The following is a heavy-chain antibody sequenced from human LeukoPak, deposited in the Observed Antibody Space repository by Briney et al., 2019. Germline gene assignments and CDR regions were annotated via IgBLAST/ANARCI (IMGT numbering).Heavy chain of an antibody. CDR3: ARDSSIAVAHTADY. CDR2: ISAYNGNT. D-gene: IGHD6-19*01. V-gene: IGHV1-18*01. J-gene: IGHJ4*02. Sequence: EASVKVSCKASGYTFTSYGISWVRQAPGQGLEWMGWISAYNGNTDYAQKLQGRVTMTTDTSTSTAYMELRSLRSDDTAVYYCARDSSIAVAHTADYWGQGTLVTVSS. CDR1: GYTFTSYG.